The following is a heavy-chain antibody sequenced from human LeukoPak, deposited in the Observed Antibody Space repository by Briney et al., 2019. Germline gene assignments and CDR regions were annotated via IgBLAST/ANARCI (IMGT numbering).Heavy chain of an antibody. J-gene: IGHJ6*03. Sequence: PSETLSLTCTASGGSISSHYWSWIRQPPGKGLEWIGYIYYSGSTNYNPSLKSRVTISVDTSKNQFSLKLSSVTAADTAVYYCARVESGSYPYYYYYMDVWGKGTTVTVSS. CDR2: IYYSGST. CDR3: ARVESGSYPYYYYYMDV. CDR1: GGSISSHY. D-gene: IGHD1-26*01. V-gene: IGHV4-59*11.